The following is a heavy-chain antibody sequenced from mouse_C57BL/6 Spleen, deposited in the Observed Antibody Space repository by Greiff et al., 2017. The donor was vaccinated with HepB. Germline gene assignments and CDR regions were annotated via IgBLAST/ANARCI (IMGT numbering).Heavy chain of an antibody. V-gene: IGHV1-82*01. J-gene: IGHJ4*01. CDR2: IYPGDGDT. CDR1: GYAFSSSW. D-gene: IGHD2-4*01. CDR3: ARSYDYDGSSYAMDY. Sequence: QVQLQQSGPELVKPGASVKISCKASGYAFSSSWMNWVKQRHGKGLEWIGRIYPGDGDTNYNGKFKGQATLTADKSSSTAYMQLSSLTSEDSAVYFCARSYDYDGSSYAMDYWGQGTSVTVSS.